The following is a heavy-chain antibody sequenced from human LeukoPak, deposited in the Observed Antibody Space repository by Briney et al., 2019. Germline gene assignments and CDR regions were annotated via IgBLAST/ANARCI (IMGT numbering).Heavy chain of an antibody. CDR2: ISYDGTNK. J-gene: IGHJ3*02. D-gene: IGHD3-10*01. CDR3: ARGSGDAFDI. Sequence: GRSLRLSCAVSGFTFSSYGMHWVRQAPGKGLEWMAVISYDGTNKYYADSVKGRFTISRDNYKNTLYLQMDSLRAEDTAVYYCARGSGDAFDIWGQGTMVTVSS. V-gene: IGHV3-30*03. CDR1: GFTFSSYG.